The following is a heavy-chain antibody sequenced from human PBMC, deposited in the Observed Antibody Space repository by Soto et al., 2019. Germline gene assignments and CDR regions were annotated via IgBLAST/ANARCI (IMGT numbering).Heavy chain of an antibody. J-gene: IGHJ4*02. Sequence: QVQLQESGPGLVKPSETLSLTCTVSGGSISSYYWSWIRQPPGKGLEWIGYIYYSGSTNYNPSLXGXVXTXXDTPKNQISLKLSSVTAADTAVYYCARRYGSCFDYWGQGTLVTVSS. D-gene: IGHD5-18*01. CDR2: IYYSGST. CDR3: ARRYGSCFDY. V-gene: IGHV4-59*08. CDR1: GGSISSYY.